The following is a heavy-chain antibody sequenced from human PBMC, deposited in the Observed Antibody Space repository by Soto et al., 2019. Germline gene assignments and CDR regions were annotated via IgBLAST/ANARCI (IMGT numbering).Heavy chain of an antibody. J-gene: IGHJ4*02. V-gene: IGHV1-2*02. CDR3: ARGIIAAAGTKGGNY. CDR1: GYAFTGYY. CDR2: INPNSGGT. D-gene: IGHD6-13*01. Sequence: ASVKVSCKASGYAFTGYYMHWVRQAPGQGLEWMGWINPNSGGTNYAQKFQGRVTMTRDTSISTAYMELSRLRSDDTAVYYCARGIIAAAGTKGGNYWGQGTLVTVSS.